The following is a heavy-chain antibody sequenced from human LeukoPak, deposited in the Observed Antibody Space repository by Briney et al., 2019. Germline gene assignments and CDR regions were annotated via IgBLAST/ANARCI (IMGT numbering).Heavy chain of an antibody. CDR3: ARRSATSGYYHGMDV. J-gene: IGHJ6*02. CDR2: IYYSGST. D-gene: IGHD1-1*01. Sequence: SETLSLTCTVSGGSISGYYWSWIRQPPVKVLEYIGYIYYSGSTNYNPSLKSRVTLSVDTSKSQFSLQMRSVTAADTAVYYCARRSATSGYYHGMDVWGQGTTVTVSS. V-gene: IGHV4-59*08. CDR1: GGSISGYY.